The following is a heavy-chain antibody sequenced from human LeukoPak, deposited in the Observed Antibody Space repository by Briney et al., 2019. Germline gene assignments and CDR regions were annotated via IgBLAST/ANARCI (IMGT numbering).Heavy chain of an antibody. CDR3: ARLTFYGDHGDVYFDY. J-gene: IGHJ4*02. Sequence: PGGSLRLSCAVSGLTFSRYAMSWVRQAPGKGLEWVSAISESGSGTYYADSVKGRFTISRDNSKDTLSLQMNSLRAEDTAVYYCARLTFYGDHGDVYFDYWGQGTLVTVSS. V-gene: IGHV3-23*01. CDR2: ISESGSGT. D-gene: IGHD2/OR15-2a*01. CDR1: GLTFSRYA.